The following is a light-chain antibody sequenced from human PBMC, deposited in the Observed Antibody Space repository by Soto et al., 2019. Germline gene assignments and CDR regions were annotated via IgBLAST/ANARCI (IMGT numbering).Light chain of an antibody. CDR3: GSWDSSLNAYV. V-gene: IGLV1-51*01. CDR2: DDD. J-gene: IGLJ1*01. Sequence: QSVLTQPPSVSAAPGQRVTISCSGSSSNIGGNSVSWYQQLPGTAPKLLIYDDDKRPSGTPDRFSGSKSGTSATLGITGFQTGDEADYYCGSWDSSLNAYVFGTGTKVTVL. CDR1: SSNIGGNS.